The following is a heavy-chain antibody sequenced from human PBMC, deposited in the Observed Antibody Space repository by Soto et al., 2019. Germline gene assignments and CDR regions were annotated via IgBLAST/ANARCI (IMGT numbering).Heavy chain of an antibody. D-gene: IGHD2-2*02. V-gene: IGHV1-69*01. CDR1: GGTFSSYA. CDR2: IIPIFGTA. J-gene: IGHJ6*02. CDR3: GVVDCSSTSCYKGYYYYGMDV. Sequence: QVQLVQSGAEVKKPGSSVKVSCKASGGTFSSYAISWVRQAPGQGLEWMGGIIPIFGTANYAQKFQGRVTITADESTSTAYMELSSLRSEDTAVYYCGVVDCSSTSCYKGYYYYGMDVWGQGTTVTVSS.